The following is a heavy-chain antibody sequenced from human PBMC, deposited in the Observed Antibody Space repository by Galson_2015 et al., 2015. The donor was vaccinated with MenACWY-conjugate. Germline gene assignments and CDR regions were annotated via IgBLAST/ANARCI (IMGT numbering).Heavy chain of an antibody. CDR2: ISGSGGTT. D-gene: IGHD1-1*01. CDR3: AKTRSTTMSPIDS. V-gene: IGHV3-23*01. CDR1: GFTFSSDS. Sequence: SLRLSCAASGFTFSSDSMHWVRQAPGKGLEWVSAISGSGGTTYYADSVKGRFTISRDNPKNTLFLQMNSLGAEDTAIYYCAKTRSTTMSPIDSWGQGNMVTVSS. J-gene: IGHJ4*02.